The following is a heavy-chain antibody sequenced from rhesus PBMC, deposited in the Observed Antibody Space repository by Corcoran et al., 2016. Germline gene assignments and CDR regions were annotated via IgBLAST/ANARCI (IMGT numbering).Heavy chain of an antibody. D-gene: IGHD3-34*01. CDR2: ISWSGGST. CDR1: GFTFDDYA. Sequence: EVQLVESGGGVVQPGGSLRLSCAASGFTFDDYAMHWVRQAPGKGLVWVSGISWSGGSTYYADSVKGQFTISRDNAKNSLYLQMGSLRAEDTALYYCARVRPTGVIIGYFDYWGQGVLVTVSS. CDR3: ARVRPTGVIIGYFDY. J-gene: IGHJ4*01. V-gene: IGHV3-201*01.